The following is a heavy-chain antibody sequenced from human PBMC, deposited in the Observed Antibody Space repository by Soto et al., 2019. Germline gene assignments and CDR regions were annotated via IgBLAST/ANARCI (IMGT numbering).Heavy chain of an antibody. J-gene: IGHJ1*01. CDR3: AKDGREVTSAYFQH. V-gene: IGHV3-30*18. CDR1: GFTFSSYG. Sequence: GGSLRLSCAASGFTFSSYGMHWVRQAPGKGLEWVAVISYDGSNKYYADSVKGRFTISRDNSKNTLYLQMNSLRAEDTAVYYCAKDGREVTSAYFQHWGQGTLVTVSS. CDR2: ISYDGSNK. D-gene: IGHD4-17*01.